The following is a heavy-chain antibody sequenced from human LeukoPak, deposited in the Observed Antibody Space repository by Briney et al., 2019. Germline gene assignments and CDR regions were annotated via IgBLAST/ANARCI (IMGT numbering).Heavy chain of an antibody. V-gene: IGHV3-23*01. Sequence: GGSLRLSCVASGDIFHDYATSWVRQAPGKGLEWISGISDDGVATYYADSVKGRFSISRDNPRNTLFLQMSSLRAEDTAVYYCARGYCSGGSCYSYYFDYWGQGTLVTVSS. D-gene: IGHD2-15*01. CDR3: ARGYCSGGSCYSYYFDY. CDR2: ISDDGVAT. CDR1: GDIFHDYA. J-gene: IGHJ4*02.